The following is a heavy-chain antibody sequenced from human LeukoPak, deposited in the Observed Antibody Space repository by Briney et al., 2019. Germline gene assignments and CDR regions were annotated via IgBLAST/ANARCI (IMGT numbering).Heavy chain of an antibody. CDR1: GFIFSSYW. Sequence: GGSLRLSCAASGFIFSSYWMSWVRQAPGKGLEWVANIKQDGSEKYYVDSVKGRFTISRDNAKNSLYLQMNSLRAEDTAVYYCARGSGHTTDFDYWGQGTLVTVSS. V-gene: IGHV3-7*01. J-gene: IGHJ4*02. CDR3: ARGSGHTTDFDY. CDR2: IKQDGSEK. D-gene: IGHD3-10*01.